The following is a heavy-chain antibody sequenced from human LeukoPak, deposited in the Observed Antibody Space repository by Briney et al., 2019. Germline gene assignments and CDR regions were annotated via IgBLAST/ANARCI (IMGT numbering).Heavy chain of an antibody. CDR3: AKDRPFGSYGSNGYYFDY. D-gene: IGHD5-18*01. Sequence: GGSLRLSCAASGFTFSSYGMHWVRQAPGKGLEWVAVIWYDGSNKYYADSVKGRFTISRDNSKNTLYLQMNSLRAEDTAVYYCAKDRPFGSYGSNGYYFDYWGQETLVTVSS. V-gene: IGHV3-33*06. J-gene: IGHJ4*02. CDR2: IWYDGSNK. CDR1: GFTFSSYG.